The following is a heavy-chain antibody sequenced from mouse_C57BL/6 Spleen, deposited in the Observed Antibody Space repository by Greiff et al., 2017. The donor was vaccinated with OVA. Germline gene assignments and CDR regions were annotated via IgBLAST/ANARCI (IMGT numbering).Heavy chain of an antibody. CDR1: GYSFTDYN. J-gene: IGHJ1*03. CDR3: ATNPPIYDGYFGV. V-gene: IGHV1-39*01. D-gene: IGHD2-3*01. CDR2: INPNYGTT. Sequence: VQLQQSGPELVKPGASVKISCKASGYSFTDYNMNWVKQSNGKSLEWIGVINPNYGTTSYNQKFKGKATLTVDQSYSTAYMQLNSLKSEDSSGDYCATNPPIYDGYFGVWGTGTTVTVSS.